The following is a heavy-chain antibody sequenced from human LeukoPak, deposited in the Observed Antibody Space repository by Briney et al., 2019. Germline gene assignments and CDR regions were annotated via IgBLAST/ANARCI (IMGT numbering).Heavy chain of an antibody. J-gene: IGHJ6*03. CDR3: TRHTLLGYCSGGSCYFDYYYYMDV. CDR1: GFTFSSYA. V-gene: IGHV3-23*01. CDR2: ISGSGGST. D-gene: IGHD2-15*01. Sequence: PGGSLRLSCAASGFTFSSYAMSWVRQAPGKGLEWVSAISGSGGSTYYADSVKGRFTISRDNSKNTLYLQMNSLKTEDTAVYYCTRHTLLGYCSGGSCYFDYYYYMDVWGKGTTVTVSS.